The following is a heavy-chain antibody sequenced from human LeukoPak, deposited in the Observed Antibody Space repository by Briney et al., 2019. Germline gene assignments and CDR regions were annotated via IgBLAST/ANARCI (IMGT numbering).Heavy chain of an antibody. J-gene: IGHJ4*02. CDR2: LSSSASTI. CDR1: GFTFSGYE. CDR3: ASQITVPYFDY. Sequence: GGSLRLSCAASGFTFSGYEMNWVRQAPGKGLEWVSYLSSSASTISYADSVKGRFTISRDNAKNSLYLQMNSLRAEDTAVYYCASQITVPYFDYWGQGTLVTVSS. V-gene: IGHV3-48*03. D-gene: IGHD2-2*01.